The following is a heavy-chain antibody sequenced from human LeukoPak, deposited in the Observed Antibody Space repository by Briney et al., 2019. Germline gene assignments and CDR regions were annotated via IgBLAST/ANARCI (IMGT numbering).Heavy chain of an antibody. CDR1: GFTFSSYS. V-gene: IGHV3-21*03. Sequence: GGSLRLSCAASGFTFSSYSMNWVRQAPGKGLEWVSSISSSSSYIYYADSVKGRFTISRDNAKNSLYLQMNSLKTEDTAVYYCTTGDIVVVPAALNAFDIWGQGTMVTVSS. CDR3: TTGDIVVVPAALNAFDI. D-gene: IGHD2-2*01. CDR2: ISSSSSYI. J-gene: IGHJ3*02.